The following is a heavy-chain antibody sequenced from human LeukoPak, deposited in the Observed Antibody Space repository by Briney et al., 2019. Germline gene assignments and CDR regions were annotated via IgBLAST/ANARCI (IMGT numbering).Heavy chain of an antibody. CDR1: GFTFSSYW. V-gene: IGHV3-7*01. J-gene: IGHJ4*02. D-gene: IGHD5-18*01. CDR3: ARDRWGYSYGGD. CDR2: IKKDGRQK. Sequence: GGSLRLSCAASGFTFSSYWRSWVRQAPGKGRRWVANIKKDGRQKYYVGSVKGRFTISRDNAKNSLYLQMNSLRAEDRALYYCARDRWGYSYGGDWGQGTLVTVSS.